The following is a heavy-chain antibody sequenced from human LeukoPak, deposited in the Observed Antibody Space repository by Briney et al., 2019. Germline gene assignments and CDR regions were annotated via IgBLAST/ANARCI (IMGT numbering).Heavy chain of an antibody. CDR3: ARVDSGSACAS. V-gene: IGHV3-23*01. CDR1: GFTFSSYG. Sequence: PGGSLRLSCAASGFTFSSYGMSWVRQAPGKGLEWVSAISGSGGSTYYADSVKGRFTISRDNSKNTLHLQMGSLRPEDMAVYYCARVDSGSACASWGQGILVTVSS. CDR2: ISGSGGST. J-gene: IGHJ1*01. D-gene: IGHD6-19*01.